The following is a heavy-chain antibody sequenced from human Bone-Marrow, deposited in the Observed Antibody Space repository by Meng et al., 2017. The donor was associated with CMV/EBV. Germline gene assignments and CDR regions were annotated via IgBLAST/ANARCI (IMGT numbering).Heavy chain of an antibody. V-gene: IGHV3-7*03. CDR2: IKQDGSEK. CDR3: AAWDDAFDI. CDR1: GFTFSSYW. D-gene: IGHD1-26*01. J-gene: IGHJ3*02. Sequence: GESLKISCAASGFTFSSYWMSWVRQAPGKGLEWVANIKQDGSEKHYVDSVKGRFTISRDNAKNSLYLQMNSLRAEDTALYYCAAWDDAFDIWGQGTMVTVSS.